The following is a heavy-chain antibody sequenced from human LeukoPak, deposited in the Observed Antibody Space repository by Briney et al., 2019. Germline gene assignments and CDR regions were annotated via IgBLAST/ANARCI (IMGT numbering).Heavy chain of an antibody. D-gene: IGHD7-27*01. CDR2: ISGSGGST. J-gene: IGHJ6*03. CDR1: GGSISSSSYY. V-gene: IGHV3-23*01. Sequence: PSETLSLTCTVSGGSISSSSYYWGWIRQPPGKGLEWVSAISGSGGSTYYADSVKGRFTISRDNSKNTLYLQMNSLRAEDTAVYYCAKDRGFDLGYYYYMDVWGKGTTVTVSS. CDR3: AKDRGFDLGYYYYMDV.